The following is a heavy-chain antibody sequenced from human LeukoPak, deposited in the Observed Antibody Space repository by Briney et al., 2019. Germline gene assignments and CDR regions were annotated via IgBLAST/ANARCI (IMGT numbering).Heavy chain of an antibody. Sequence: HAGGSLRLSCAASGFTFDDYTMHWVRQAPGKGLEWVSPISWDGGTTYYADSVKGRFTVSRDISKNSLYLQMNSLRTEDTALYYCAKDKDVQYTSSWIFDYWGQGTLVTVSS. CDR3: AKDKDVQYTSSWIFDY. CDR1: GFTFDDYT. V-gene: IGHV3-43*01. D-gene: IGHD6-13*01. J-gene: IGHJ4*02. CDR2: ISWDGGTT.